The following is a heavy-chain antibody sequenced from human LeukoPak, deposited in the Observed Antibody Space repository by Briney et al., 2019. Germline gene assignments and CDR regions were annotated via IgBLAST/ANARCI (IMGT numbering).Heavy chain of an antibody. J-gene: IGHJ4*02. V-gene: IGHV1-46*01. CDR2: INPTGGST. CDR1: GYRFTNQY. Sequence: ASVKVSCKTSGYRFTNQYMHWVRQAPGQGLEWLGIINPTGGSTRYAPKFQGRVTMTRDMSTNTFYMDLSSLRSEDTAVYYCAKKSNMVRGVIVPYYFDYWGQGTLVTVSS. D-gene: IGHD3-10*01. CDR3: AKKSNMVRGVIVPYYFDY.